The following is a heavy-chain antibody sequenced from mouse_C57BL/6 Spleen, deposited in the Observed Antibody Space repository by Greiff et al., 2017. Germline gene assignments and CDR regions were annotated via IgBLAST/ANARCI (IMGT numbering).Heavy chain of an antibody. CDR3: ERIDGWGYFDY. Sequence: VQLMESGPELVKPGASVKISCKASGYAFSSSWMNWVKQRPGKGLEWIGRIYPGDGDTNYNGKFKGKATLTADKSSSTAYMQLSSLTSEDSAVYFCERIDGWGYFDYWGQGTTLTVAS. D-gene: IGHD2-3*01. J-gene: IGHJ2*01. V-gene: IGHV1-82*01. CDR2: IYPGDGDT. CDR1: GYAFSSSW.